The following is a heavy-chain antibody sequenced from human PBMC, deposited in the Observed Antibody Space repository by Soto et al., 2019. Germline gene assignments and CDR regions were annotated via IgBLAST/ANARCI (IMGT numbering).Heavy chain of an antibody. D-gene: IGHD6-19*01. CDR1: GGSLSSGSYY. CDR3: ARPFAAQTVAGFDS. V-gene: IGHV4-39*01. CDR2: IPYSGNT. Sequence: QLQLQESGPGLVKPSETLTLTCTVSGGSLSSGSYYWGWIRQPPGKGLEWIGSIPYSGNTYYNPSLKTRVTLSVDASKTELSLKLSSVTAADTAVYYCARPFAAQTVAGFDSWGQGTLVTVSS. J-gene: IGHJ4*02.